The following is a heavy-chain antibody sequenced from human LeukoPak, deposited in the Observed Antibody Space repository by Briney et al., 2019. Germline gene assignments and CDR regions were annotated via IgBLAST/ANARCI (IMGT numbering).Heavy chain of an antibody. Sequence: GASVKVSCKTSGYTFTDYYMHWVRQAPGQGLEWMGWINPNSGGTNYAQKFQGRVTMTRDTSISTAYMELSSLRSDDTAVYYCARGDYYDSSGYYYGDAFDIWGQGTMVTVSS. CDR1: GYTFTDYY. CDR2: INPNSGGT. J-gene: IGHJ3*02. CDR3: ARGDYYDSSGYYYGDAFDI. D-gene: IGHD3-22*01. V-gene: IGHV1-2*02.